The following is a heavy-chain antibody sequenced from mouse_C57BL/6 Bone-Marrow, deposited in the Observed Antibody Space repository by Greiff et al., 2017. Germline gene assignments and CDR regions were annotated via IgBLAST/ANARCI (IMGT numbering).Heavy chain of an antibody. J-gene: IGHJ3*01. CDR1: GFNIKDDY. V-gene: IGHV14-4*01. CDR2: IDPENGDT. CDR3: TNALLWLRRFAY. Sequence: EVQLQQSGAELVRPGASVKLSCTASGFNIKDDYMHWVKQRPEQGLEWIGWIDPENGDTEYASKFQGKATITAATSSNTAYLQLSSLTSEDTAVYYCTNALLWLRRFAYWGQGTLVTVSA. D-gene: IGHD2-2*01.